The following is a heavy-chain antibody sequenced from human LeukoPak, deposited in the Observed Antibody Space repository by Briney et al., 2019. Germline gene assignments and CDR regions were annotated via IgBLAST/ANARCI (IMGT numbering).Heavy chain of an antibody. J-gene: IGHJ4*02. Sequence: GDSLRLSCTVSGFSLSSYSMNWVRQAPAKGLEWVAYIAYTGTIHCADSVRGRFAISRDNAKRSLFLQLNSLRAEDTAVYYCARDPHSLDYWGQGTLVTVSS. V-gene: IGHV3-48*01. CDR2: IAYTGTI. CDR1: GFSLSSYS. CDR3: ARDPHSLDY.